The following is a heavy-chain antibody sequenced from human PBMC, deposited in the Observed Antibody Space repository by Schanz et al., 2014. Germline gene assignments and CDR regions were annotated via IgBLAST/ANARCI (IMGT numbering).Heavy chain of an antibody. J-gene: IGHJ1*01. CDR1: GGSVRSNTYF. D-gene: IGHD1-1*01. CDR2: ISYGGST. Sequence: QLRVQESGPGLVKPSETLSLTCTVSGGSVRSNTYFWAWIRQPPGKGLEWIGGISYGGSTYSNPSRKSGVPLPGEPSGPHFSLTLTSVTAADSGIYYCASQLVMTSGQYFHHWGHGTLAIVSS. CDR3: ASQLVMTSGQYFHH. V-gene: IGHV4-39*02.